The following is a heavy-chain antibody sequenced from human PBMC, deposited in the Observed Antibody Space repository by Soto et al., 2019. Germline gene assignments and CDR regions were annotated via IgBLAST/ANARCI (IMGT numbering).Heavy chain of an antibody. CDR1: GGSFSGYY. V-gene: IGHV4-34*01. Sequence: PSETLSLTCAIYGGSFSGYYWSWIRQLPGKGLEWIGEINHSGSNNYSPSLRSRVTISLDTSKNQFSLKLSSVTAADTAVYYCARGLGIAVAGTTLDYWWQGTLVTVSS. J-gene: IGHJ4*02. CDR3: ARGLGIAVAGTTLDY. CDR2: INHSGSN. D-gene: IGHD6-19*01.